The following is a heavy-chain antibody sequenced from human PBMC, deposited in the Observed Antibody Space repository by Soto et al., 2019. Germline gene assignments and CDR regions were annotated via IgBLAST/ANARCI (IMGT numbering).Heavy chain of an antibody. V-gene: IGHV3-30-3*01. CDR2: ISYDGSNK. CDR1: GFTFSSYA. J-gene: IGHJ6*02. CDR3: ARDEISDSSSSRPFYVAYYYYYYYGMDV. D-gene: IGHD6-6*01. Sequence: QVQLVESGGGVVQPGRSLRLSCAASGFTFSSYAMHWVRQAPGKGLEWVAVISYDGSNKYYADSVKGRFTISRDNSKNTLYLQMNSLRAEDTAVYYCARDEISDSSSSRPFYVAYYYYYYYGMDVWGQGTTVTVSS.